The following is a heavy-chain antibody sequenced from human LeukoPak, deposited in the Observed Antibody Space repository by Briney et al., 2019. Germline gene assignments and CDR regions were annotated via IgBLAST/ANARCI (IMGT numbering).Heavy chain of an antibody. CDR2: INHSGST. CDR3: ARGRIQRRLQYFDY. CDR1: GGSFSGYY. V-gene: IGHV4-34*01. D-gene: IGHD5-24*01. J-gene: IGHJ4*02. Sequence: PSETLSLTCAVYGGSFSGYYWSWIRQPPGKGLEWIGEINHSGSTNYNPSLKSRVTISVDTSKNQFSLKLSSVTAADTAVYYCARGRIQRRLQYFDYWGQGTLVTVSS.